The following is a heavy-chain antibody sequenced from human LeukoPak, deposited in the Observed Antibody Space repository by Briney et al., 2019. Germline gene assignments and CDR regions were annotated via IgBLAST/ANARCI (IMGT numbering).Heavy chain of an antibody. CDR1: GYTFTGYY. CDR2: INPNSGGT. J-gene: IGHJ4*02. Sequence: GASVKVSCKASGYTFTGYYMHWVRQAPGQGLEWMGWINPNSGGTNYAQKFQGRVTVTRDTSISTAYMELSRLRSDDTAVYYCARAPRGGYFNRVVDYWGQGTLVTVSS. V-gene: IGHV1-2*02. CDR3: ARAPRGGYFNRVVDY. D-gene: IGHD1-26*01.